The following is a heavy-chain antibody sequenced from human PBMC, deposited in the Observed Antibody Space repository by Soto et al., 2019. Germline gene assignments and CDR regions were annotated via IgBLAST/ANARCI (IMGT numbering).Heavy chain of an antibody. D-gene: IGHD3-10*01. V-gene: IGHV3-7*04. CDR2: IKEDGSEK. CDR1: GFIFSSYW. CDR3: ARGAGIGDS. J-gene: IGHJ4*02. Sequence: EVQLVESGGDLVQPGGSLRLSCAASGFIFSSYWMSWVRQAPGKGLEWLANIKEDGSEKYYVDSVKGRFTISRDNAKNSLYLQVNGLRAEDTAVYYCARGAGIGDSWGQGTLVTVSS.